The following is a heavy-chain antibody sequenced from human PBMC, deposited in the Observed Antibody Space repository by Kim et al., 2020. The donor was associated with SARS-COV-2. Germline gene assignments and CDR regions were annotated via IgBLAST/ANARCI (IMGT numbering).Heavy chain of an antibody. CDR1: GYSFTSYW. V-gene: IGHV5-51*01. Sequence: GESLKISCKGSGYSFTSYWIGWVRQMPGKGLEWMGIIYPGDSDTRYSPSFQGQVTISADKSISTAYLQWSSLKASDTAMYYCARHGQDDFWSGYYPDYWGQGTLVTVSS. CDR2: IYPGDSDT. J-gene: IGHJ4*02. D-gene: IGHD3-3*01. CDR3: ARHGQDDFWSGYYPDY.